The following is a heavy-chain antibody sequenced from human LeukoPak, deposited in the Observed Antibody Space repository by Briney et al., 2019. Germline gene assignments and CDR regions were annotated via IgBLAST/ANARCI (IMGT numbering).Heavy chain of an antibody. CDR3: ARPAGEAAMSMRNWFDP. J-gene: IGHJ5*02. D-gene: IGHD2-2*01. CDR1: GGTFSSYA. V-gene: IGHV1-46*01. Sequence: ASVKVSCKASGGTFSSYAISWVRQAPGQGLEWMGIINPSGGSTSYAQKFQGRVTMTRDMSTSTVYMELSSLRSEDTAVYYCARPAGEAAMSMRNWFDPWGQGTLVTVSS. CDR2: INPSGGST.